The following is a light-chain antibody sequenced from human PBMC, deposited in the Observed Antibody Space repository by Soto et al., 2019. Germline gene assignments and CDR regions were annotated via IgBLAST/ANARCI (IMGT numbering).Light chain of an antibody. CDR3: QQTYSTPWT. J-gene: IGKJ1*01. V-gene: IGKV1-39*01. Sequence: DIQMTQSPSSLSASMGDRVSITCRASQSIGTDLNWYQQKPGKAPKLLIYGASTLQGGVPSRFSGSVSGTEFTLTISSLQPGDLATYFCQQTYSTPWTFGQGTRWTS. CDR1: QSIGTD. CDR2: GAS.